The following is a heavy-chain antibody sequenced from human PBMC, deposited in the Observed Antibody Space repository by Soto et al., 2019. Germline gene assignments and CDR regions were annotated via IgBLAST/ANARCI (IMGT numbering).Heavy chain of an antibody. Sequence: QVQLQESGPGLVKPSQTLSLTCTVSGGSISSGGYYWSWIRQHPGKGLEWIGYIYYSGGTYYNPSLKSRVTISVDTSKNQFSLNLSSVTAADTAVYYCARVMSLYDSSGFTRGAFDIWGQGTMVTVSS. D-gene: IGHD3-22*01. J-gene: IGHJ3*02. CDR1: GGSISSGGYY. CDR3: ARVMSLYDSSGFTRGAFDI. V-gene: IGHV4-31*03. CDR2: IYYSGGT.